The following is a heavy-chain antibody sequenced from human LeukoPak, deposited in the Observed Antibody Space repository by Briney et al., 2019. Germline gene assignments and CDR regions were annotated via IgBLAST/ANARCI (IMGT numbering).Heavy chain of an antibody. D-gene: IGHD3-16*01. J-gene: IGHJ4*02. V-gene: IGHV3-53*01. CDR3: ARDRLQYYDY. CDR2: IYVSGDT. CDR1: GFTVSDFY. Sequence: GGSLRLSCAASGFTVSDFYMSWVRQAPGKGLEWVSLIYVSGDTYYTDSVKGRFTISRDTSENTLYLQMNSLRVEDTAVYYCARDRLQYYDYWGQGTLVTVSS.